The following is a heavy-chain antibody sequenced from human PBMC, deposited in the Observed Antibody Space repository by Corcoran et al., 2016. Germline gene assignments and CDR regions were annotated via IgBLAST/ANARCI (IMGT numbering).Heavy chain of an antibody. J-gene: IGHJ5*02. CDR2: IYYSGST. Sequence: QLQLQESGPGLVKPSETLSLTCTVSGGSISSSSYYWGWIRQPPGKGLEWIGSIYYSGSTYYNPSLKSRVTISVDTSKNQFSLKLSSVTAADTAVYDCARGTKQQLVQGNWFDPWGQGTLVTVSS. CDR3: ARGTKQQLVQGNWFDP. CDR1: GGSISSSSYY. V-gene: IGHV4-39*07. D-gene: IGHD6-13*01.